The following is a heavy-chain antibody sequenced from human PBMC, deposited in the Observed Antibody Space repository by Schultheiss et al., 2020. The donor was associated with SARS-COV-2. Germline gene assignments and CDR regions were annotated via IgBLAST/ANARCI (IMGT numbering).Heavy chain of an antibody. Sequence: ASVKVSCKVSGGTFSSYAISWVRQAPGQGLEWMGWISAYNGNTNYAQKLQGRVTMTTDTSTSTAYMELRSLRSDDTAVYYCARDSDGYYDFWSGYYTLGDFDYWGQGTLVTVSS. CDR2: ISAYNGNT. D-gene: IGHD3-3*01. V-gene: IGHV1-18*01. CDR1: GGTFSSYA. J-gene: IGHJ4*02. CDR3: ARDSDGYYDFWSGYYTLGDFDY.